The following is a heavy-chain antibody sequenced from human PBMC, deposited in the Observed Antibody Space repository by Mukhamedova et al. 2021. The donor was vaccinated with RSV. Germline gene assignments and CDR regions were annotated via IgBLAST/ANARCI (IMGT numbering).Heavy chain of an antibody. J-gene: IGHJ6*03. Sequence: SKTDGGTTDYAAPVKGRFTISRDDSKNTLYLQMNSLKTEDTAVYYCTVDGTDLWSGRLSYYYMDVWGKGTTVTVSS. CDR3: TVDGTDLWSGRLSYYYMDV. D-gene: IGHD3-3*01. V-gene: IGHV3-15*01. CDR2: SKTDGGTT.